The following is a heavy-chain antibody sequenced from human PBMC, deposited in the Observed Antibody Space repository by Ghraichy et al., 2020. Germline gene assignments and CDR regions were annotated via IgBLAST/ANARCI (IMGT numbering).Heavy chain of an antibody. CDR3: ARDRPLAARGYNWFDP. CDR1: GFTFSSYW. V-gene: IGHV3-74*01. D-gene: IGHD2-15*01. Sequence: GGSLRLSCAASGFTFSSYWMHWVRQAPRKGLVWVSRINSDGSSTSYADSVKGRFTISRDNAKNTLYLQMNSLRAEDTAVYYCARDRPLAARGYNWFDPWGQGTLVTVSS. CDR2: INSDGSST. J-gene: IGHJ5*02.